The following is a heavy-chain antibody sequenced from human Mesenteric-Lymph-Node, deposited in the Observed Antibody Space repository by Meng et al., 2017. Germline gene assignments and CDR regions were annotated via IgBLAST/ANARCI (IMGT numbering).Heavy chain of an antibody. CDR3: ARVMSSSWYGGDDYYYGMDV. D-gene: IGHD6-13*01. Sequence: ASVKVSCKASGYTFTGYYMHWVRQAPGQGLEWMGWINPNSGGTNYAQKFQDRVTMTRDTSISTAYMELSSLRSEDTAVYYCARVMSSSWYGGDDYYYGMDVWGQGTTVTVSS. V-gene: IGHV1-2*02. J-gene: IGHJ6*02. CDR1: GYTFTGYY. CDR2: INPNSGGT.